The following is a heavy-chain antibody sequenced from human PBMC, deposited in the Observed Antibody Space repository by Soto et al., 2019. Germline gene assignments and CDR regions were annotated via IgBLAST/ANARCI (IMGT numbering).Heavy chain of an antibody. CDR3: ATVLWRAEPLAPFDV. CDR1: GFTFSSFP. J-gene: IGHJ6*04. CDR2: ISTSGANT. D-gene: IGHD1-26*01. Sequence: EVQLLESGGGLVQPGGSLRLSCAASGFTFSSFPMSWVRQPPGKGLEWVSTISTSGANTHYADSVKGRLTISRDNSKNTLYLQLNSLGAADTAIYYCATVLWRAEPLAPFDVWGKGTTVIVSS. V-gene: IGHV3-23*01.